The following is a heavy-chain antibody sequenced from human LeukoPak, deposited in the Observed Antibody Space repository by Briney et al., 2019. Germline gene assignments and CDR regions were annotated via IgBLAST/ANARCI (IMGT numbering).Heavy chain of an antibody. Sequence: GSLRLSCAASGFTFSYNWMHWVRQAPGKGLVWVSRISSDGRTTHYADSVKGRFTISRDSAKNTSFLQMNDLRAEDTAVYYCLGYYSGSPNWGQGTLVTVSS. D-gene: IGHD3-10*01. V-gene: IGHV3-74*01. CDR1: GFTFSYNW. J-gene: IGHJ4*02. CDR3: LGYYSGSPN. CDR2: ISSDGRTT.